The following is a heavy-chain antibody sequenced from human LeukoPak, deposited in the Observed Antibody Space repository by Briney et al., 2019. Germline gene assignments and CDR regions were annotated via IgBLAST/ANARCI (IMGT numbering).Heavy chain of an antibody. CDR2: IHQDGNEK. D-gene: IGHD1-14*01. J-gene: IGHJ4*02. CDR3: ARGYKFSGDY. Sequence: PGGTVRLPCAACVFTFSTYWIIWVRHAPAKGREGVANIHQDGNEKHYVDSVKGRFTIPRDNAKNSLYLQMNSLRAEDTAVYYCARGYKFSGDYWGQGTLVTVSS. CDR1: VFTFSTYW. V-gene: IGHV3-7*04.